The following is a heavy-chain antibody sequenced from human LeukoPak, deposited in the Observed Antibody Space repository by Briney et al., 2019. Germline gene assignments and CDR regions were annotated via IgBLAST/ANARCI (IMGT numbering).Heavy chain of an antibody. D-gene: IGHD2-21*02. Sequence: ASVKVSCKASGYTFTGYYMHWVRQAPGQGLEWMGRIKPNSGGTNYAQKFQGRVTMTRDTSISTAYMELSRLRSDGTAVYYCARNYVTATLVDFDYWGQGTLVTVSS. V-gene: IGHV1-2*06. CDR2: IKPNSGGT. J-gene: IGHJ4*02. CDR1: GYTFTGYY. CDR3: ARNYVTATLVDFDY.